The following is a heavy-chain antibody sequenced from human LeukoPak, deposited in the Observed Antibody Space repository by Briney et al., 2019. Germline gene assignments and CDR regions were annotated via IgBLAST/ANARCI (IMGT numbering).Heavy chain of an antibody. Sequence: SETLSLTCAVYGGSFSGYYWSWIRQPPGKGLEWIGEINHSGGTNYNPSLKSRVTISVDTSKNQFSLKLSSVTAADTAVYYCARERELWIGDSVPSGFDYWGQGTLVTVSS. D-gene: IGHD3-10*01. CDR1: GGSFSGYY. V-gene: IGHV4-34*01. CDR2: INHSGGT. CDR3: ARERELWIGDSVPSGFDY. J-gene: IGHJ4*02.